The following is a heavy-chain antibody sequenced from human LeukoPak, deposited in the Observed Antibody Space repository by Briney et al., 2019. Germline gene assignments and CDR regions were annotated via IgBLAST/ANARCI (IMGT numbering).Heavy chain of an antibody. D-gene: IGHD3-10*01. J-gene: IGHJ3*02. CDR1: GFTFSSNY. Sequence: GGSLRLSCAASGFTFSSNYMSWVRQAPGKGLEWVSVIYSGGSTYYSDSVTGRFTISRDNSKNTLYLQMNSLRAEDTAVYYCARDFYYGSGSRAFDIWGQGTMVTVSS. V-gene: IGHV3-53*01. CDR2: IYSGGST. CDR3: ARDFYYGSGSRAFDI.